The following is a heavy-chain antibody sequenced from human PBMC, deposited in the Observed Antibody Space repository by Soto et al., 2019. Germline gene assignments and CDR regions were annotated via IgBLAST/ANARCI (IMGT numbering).Heavy chain of an antibody. CDR2: ISRDGNTK. CDR1: GFTVSTHG. D-gene: IGHD2-8*02. CDR3: TGEVASGY. J-gene: IGHJ4*02. Sequence: QVQRVESGGGVVQPGRSLRLSCAVSGFTVSTHGMHWVRQAPGKGLEWVAVISRDGNTKYYADSVKGRFTISRDNSRNTLFLEMYSLRGDDMAVYYCTGEVASGYWGQGTLVTVSS. V-gene: IGHV3-30*03.